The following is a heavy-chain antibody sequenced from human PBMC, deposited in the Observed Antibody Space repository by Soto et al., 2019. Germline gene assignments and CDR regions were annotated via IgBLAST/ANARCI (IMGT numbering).Heavy chain of an antibody. D-gene: IGHD6-6*01. CDR3: ARDFKKVRIAARRPEDMDV. V-gene: IGHV3-30-3*01. CDR1: GFTFSSYA. CDR2: ISYDGSNK. J-gene: IGHJ6*02. Sequence: PGGSLRLSCAASGFTFSSYAMHWVRQAPGKGLEWVAVISYDGSNKYYADSVKGRFTISRDNSKNTLYLQMNSLRAEDTAVYYSARDFKKVRIAARRPEDMDVWGQGTTVTVSS.